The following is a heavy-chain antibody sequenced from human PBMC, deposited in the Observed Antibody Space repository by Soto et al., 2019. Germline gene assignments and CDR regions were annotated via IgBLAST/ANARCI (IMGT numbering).Heavy chain of an antibody. CDR2: ISSSSSYI. D-gene: IGHD5-12*01. V-gene: IGHV3-21*01. CDR3: ARDTRSGYVTNWFDP. CDR1: GFTFSSYS. J-gene: IGHJ5*02. Sequence: GGSLRLSCAASGFTFSSYSMNWVRQAPGKGLEWVSSISSSSSYIYYADSVKGRFTISRDNAKNSLYLQMNSLRAEDTAVYYCARDTRSGYVTNWFDPWGQGTLVTVSS.